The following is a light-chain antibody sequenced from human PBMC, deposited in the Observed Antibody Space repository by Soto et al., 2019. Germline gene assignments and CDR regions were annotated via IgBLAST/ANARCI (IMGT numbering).Light chain of an antibody. CDR2: EVS. CDR3: SSYTSSSNPWV. V-gene: IGLV2-14*01. Sequence: QSALTQPASVSGSPGQSITISCTGTSSDVGGYNYVSWYQQHPGKAPKLMIYEVSNRPSGVSTRFSGSKSGNTASLTISGLQAEEDADYYCSSYTSSSNPWVFGGGTKLTVL. CDR1: SSDVGGYNY. J-gene: IGLJ3*02.